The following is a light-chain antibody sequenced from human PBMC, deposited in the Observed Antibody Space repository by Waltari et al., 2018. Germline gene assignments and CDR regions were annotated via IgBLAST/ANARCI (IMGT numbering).Light chain of an antibody. CDR1: QSISKY. Sequence: IVLTQSPGTLSLSPGERATLSCRASQSISKYLAWYQQKPGQAPRLLIYHASSRAAGIPDRFSGSGYGTDFSLTISRLEPEDFAVYYCQHYESLPVTFGQGTKVEIK. CDR2: HAS. J-gene: IGKJ1*01. CDR3: QHYESLPVT. V-gene: IGKV3-20*01.